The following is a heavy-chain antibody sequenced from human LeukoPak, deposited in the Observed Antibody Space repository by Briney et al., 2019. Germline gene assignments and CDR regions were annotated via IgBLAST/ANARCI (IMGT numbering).Heavy chain of an antibody. CDR3: ARGPGFFFMKNRGLRY. J-gene: IGHJ4*02. V-gene: IGHV1-18*01. CDR2: ISGYNGNT. CDR1: GYTFTSYG. D-gene: IGHD3-10*01. Sequence: ASVKVSCKASGYTFTSYGISWVRQAPGQGLEWLGWISGYNGNTNHAQNVQGRVTMTTDTSTGTAYMELRSLRSDDTAVYYCARGPGFFFMKNRGLRYLGQGTPVIVSS.